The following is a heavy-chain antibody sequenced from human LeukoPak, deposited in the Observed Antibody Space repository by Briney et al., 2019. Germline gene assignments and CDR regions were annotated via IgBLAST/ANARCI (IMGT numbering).Heavy chain of an antibody. Sequence: ASVKVSCKASGYTFIDYCIHWVRQAPGQGLEWVGRISPYHGGTNYAQKFQGRVTMTSDTSINTAYMELSRLTSDDTAVYYCARDRRYSSDWYFDYWGQGTLVTVSS. CDR2: ISPYHGGT. CDR3: ARDRRYSSDWYFDY. J-gene: IGHJ4*02. V-gene: IGHV1-2*06. D-gene: IGHD6-19*01. CDR1: GYTFIDYC.